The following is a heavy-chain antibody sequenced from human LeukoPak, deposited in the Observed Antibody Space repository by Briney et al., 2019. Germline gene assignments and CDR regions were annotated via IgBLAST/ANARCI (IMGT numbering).Heavy chain of an antibody. J-gene: IGHJ5*02. CDR1: GGSFSGYY. V-gene: IGHV4-34*01. D-gene: IGHD6-13*01. CDR2: INHSGST. Sequence: PSETLSLTCAVYGGSFSGYYWSWICQPPGKGLEWIGEINHSGSTNYNPSLKSRVTISVDTSKNQFSLKLSSVTAADTAVYYCARHNTISSSWYVGWFDPWGQGTLVTVSS. CDR3: ARHNTISSSWYVGWFDP.